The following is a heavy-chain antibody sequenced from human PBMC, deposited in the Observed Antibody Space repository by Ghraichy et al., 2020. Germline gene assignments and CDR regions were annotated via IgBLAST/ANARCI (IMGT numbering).Heavy chain of an antibody. V-gene: IGHV3-9*01. Sequence: LSLTCAASGFKFEDYVMHWVRQAPGKGLEWVSGISWNSGSTGYADSVKGRFTISRDNAKNSLFLQMNSLRSEDTALYYCAKDLTIFVGAMDVWGQGTTVTVSS. CDR3: AKDLTIFVGAMDV. D-gene: IGHD3-3*01. J-gene: IGHJ6*02. CDR2: ISWNSGST. CDR1: GFKFEDYV.